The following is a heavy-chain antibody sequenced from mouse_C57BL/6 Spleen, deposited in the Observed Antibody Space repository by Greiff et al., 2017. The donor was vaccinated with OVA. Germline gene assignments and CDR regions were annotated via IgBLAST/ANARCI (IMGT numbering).Heavy chain of an antibody. D-gene: IGHD1-1*01. V-gene: IGHV1-50*01. CDR1: GYTFTSYW. CDR3: ARSDYGSSYAMDY. Sequence: VQLQQPGAELVKPGASVKLSCKASGYTFTSYWMQWVKQRPGQGLEWIGEIDPSDRYTNYNQKFKGKATLTVDTYSRTAYMQLSSLTSEDSAVYYCARSDYGSSYAMDYWGQGTSVTVAS. CDR2: IDPSDRYT. J-gene: IGHJ4*01.